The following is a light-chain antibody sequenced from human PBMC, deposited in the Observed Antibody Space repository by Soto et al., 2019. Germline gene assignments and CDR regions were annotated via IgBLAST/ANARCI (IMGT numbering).Light chain of an antibody. J-gene: IGKJ1*01. CDR2: KAS. V-gene: IGKV1-5*03. CDR3: QQYDTHSWT. CDR1: QSLRNW. Sequence: DIQMTQSPSTLSASVGDRVTITCRASQSLRNWLAWYQQKPGKAPKLLIYKASSLESEVPSRFSGSGSGAEFTLTINGLQPDDFATYYCQQYDTHSWTFGQGTKVEIK.